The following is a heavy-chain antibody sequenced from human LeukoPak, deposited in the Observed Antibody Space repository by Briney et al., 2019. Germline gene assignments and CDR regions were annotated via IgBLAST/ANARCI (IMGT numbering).Heavy chain of an antibody. V-gene: IGHV1-18*01. Sequence: ASVKVSCKASGYTFTIYGISWVRQAPGQGLEWMGWISAYNGNTNYAQKLQGRVTMTTDTSTSTAYMELRSLRSDDTAVYYCARDSTVTTKAPLDYWGQGTLVTVSS. CDR2: ISAYNGNT. J-gene: IGHJ4*02. CDR3: ARDSTVTTKAPLDY. D-gene: IGHD4-17*01. CDR1: GYTFTIYG.